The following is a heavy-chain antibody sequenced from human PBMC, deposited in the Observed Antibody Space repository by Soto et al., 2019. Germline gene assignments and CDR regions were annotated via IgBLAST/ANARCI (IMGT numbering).Heavy chain of an antibody. V-gene: IGHV4-31*03. CDR3: AREDCSSNSCYFDY. D-gene: IGHD2-2*01. CDR1: GASSSSDNFY. J-gene: IGHJ4*02. Sequence: SETLSLTCSVSGASSSSDNFYLRWIRQQPGKGLEWIGYIYYSGSSDYNPSLKSRVTISLNTSKNQFSLQLRSVTAADTAVYYCAREDCSSNSCYFDYWGQGTLVTVSS. CDR2: IYYSGSS.